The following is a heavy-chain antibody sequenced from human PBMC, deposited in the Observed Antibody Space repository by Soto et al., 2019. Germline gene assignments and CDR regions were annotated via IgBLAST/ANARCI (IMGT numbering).Heavy chain of an antibody. V-gene: IGHV4-59*01. J-gene: IGHJ1*01. Sequence: QMQMQESGPRLVKPSETLSLTCTVSGASITDSYWSWIRQPPEQGLEWIGYIYFSGVATYNPSLKSRATMSLDTSKNEFSLKLTSVTAADTAIYYCARGDSDLAVSEAAYWGQGTLVTVSS. CDR1: GASITDSY. D-gene: IGHD2-15*01. CDR3: ARGDSDLAVSEAAY. CDR2: IYFSGVA.